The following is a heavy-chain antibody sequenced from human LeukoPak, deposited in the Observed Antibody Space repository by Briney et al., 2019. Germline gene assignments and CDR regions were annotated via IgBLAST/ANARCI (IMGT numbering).Heavy chain of an antibody. CDR2: VNPSDGST. V-gene: IGHV1-46*01. D-gene: IGHD5-18*01. CDR3: ARVLTAMDPRGYFDY. CDR1: GYTFTIYY. Sequence: ASVKVSFKASGYTFTIYYMHWVRQAPGQGLEWMGIVNPSDGSTTYAQKFQGRVTMTGDTSTSTVYMELSSLRSEDTAVYYCARVLTAMDPRGYFDYWGQGTLVTVSS. J-gene: IGHJ4*02.